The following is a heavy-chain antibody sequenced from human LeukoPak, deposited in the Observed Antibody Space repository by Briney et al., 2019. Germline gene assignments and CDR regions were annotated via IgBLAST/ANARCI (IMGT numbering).Heavy chain of an antibody. CDR1: GYTFTGYY. V-gene: IGHV1-2*02. J-gene: IGHJ3*02. CDR3: ARGYYYDAFDI. D-gene: IGHD3-10*01. Sequence: ASVKVSCKASGYTFTGYYMHWVRQAPGQGLEWMGWINPNSGGTTYAQKFQGRVTMTRDTSISTAYMELSRLRSDDTAVYYCARGYYYDAFDIWGQGTMVTVSS. CDR2: INPNSGGT.